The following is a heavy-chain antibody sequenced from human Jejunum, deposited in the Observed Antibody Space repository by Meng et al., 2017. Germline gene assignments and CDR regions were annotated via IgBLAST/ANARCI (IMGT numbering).Heavy chain of an antibody. J-gene: IGHJ4*02. CDR3: ARLAYCGTDCYFDY. CDR1: GYTFINYW. V-gene: IGHV5-51*01. CDR2: ILPRDSHT. Sequence: GESLKISCEVSGYTFINYWIAWVRQMPGKGLEWMGVILPRDSHTNYSPSFQGQVTISADKSIGTAYLQWSSLKASDTAMYFCARLAYCGTDCYFDYWGQGTLVTVSS. D-gene: IGHD2-21*02.